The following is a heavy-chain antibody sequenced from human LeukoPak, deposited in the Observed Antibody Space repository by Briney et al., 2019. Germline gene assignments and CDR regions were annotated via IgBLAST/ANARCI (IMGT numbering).Heavy chain of an antibody. V-gene: IGHV3-11*01. Sequence: GGSLRLSCAASGFIFSDYYMTWIRQAPEKGLEWVSHITSTGATIYYADSVKGRFTISRDNAKNSLSLQMNSLRAEDTAVYYCAKSIFPNWNYMGDGYWGQGTLVTVSS. CDR1: GFIFSDYY. J-gene: IGHJ4*02. CDR3: AKSIFPNWNYMGDGY. CDR2: ITSTGATI. D-gene: IGHD1-7*01.